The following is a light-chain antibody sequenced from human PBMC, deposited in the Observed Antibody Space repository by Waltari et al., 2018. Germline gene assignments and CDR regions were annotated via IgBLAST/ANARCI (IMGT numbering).Light chain of an antibody. Sequence: DIQMTQSPSSLSASVGDRVTVTCRASQDINNSLAWYQQKPGQAPKLLLYFASTLEGGVPARFSGGGSGTEYTLTISSLQPEDFAIYFCQQLYSTPRTFGQGTKVDIK. CDR3: QQLYSTPRT. CDR1: QDINNS. V-gene: IGKV1-NL1*01. CDR2: FAS. J-gene: IGKJ1*01.